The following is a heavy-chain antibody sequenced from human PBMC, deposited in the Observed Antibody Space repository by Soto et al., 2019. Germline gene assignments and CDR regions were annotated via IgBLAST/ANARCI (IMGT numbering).Heavy chain of an antibody. D-gene: IGHD2-21*01. CDR3: ARLGAYYQSLDP. CDR2: XYYGGXT. V-gene: IGHV4-59*08. Sequence: PXXTLSLTCTLSRGSFTPNYWAWIRQPPGKGLEWLASXYYGGXTSYNHHLKSXXTIALETXXSQSYLRLTSVTPSDTPVYYCARLGAYYQSLDPCGQGTVVTVSS. CDR1: RGSFTPNY. J-gene: IGHJ5*02.